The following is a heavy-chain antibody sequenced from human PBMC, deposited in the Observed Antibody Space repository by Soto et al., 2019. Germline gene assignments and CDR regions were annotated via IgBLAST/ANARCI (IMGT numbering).Heavy chain of an antibody. CDR2: ISGSGGST. CDR1: GFTFSSYA. Sequence: EVQLLESGVGLVQPGGSLRLSCAASGFTFSSYAMSWVRQATGKGLEWVSAISGSGGSTYYADSVKGRFTISRDNSKNTLYLQMNSLRAEDTAVYYCAKDAPPDNYGDKPPPPFFDYWGQGTLVTVSS. D-gene: IGHD4-17*01. V-gene: IGHV3-23*01. CDR3: AKDAPPDNYGDKPPPPFFDY. J-gene: IGHJ4*02.